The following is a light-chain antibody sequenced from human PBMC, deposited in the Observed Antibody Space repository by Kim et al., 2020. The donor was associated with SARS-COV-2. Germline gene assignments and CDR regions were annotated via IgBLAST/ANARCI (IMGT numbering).Light chain of an antibody. CDR2: QDS. J-gene: IGLJ1*01. V-gene: IGLV3-1*01. CDR3: QAWDSSTKV. CDR1: KLGDEY. Sequence: SYELTQPPSVSVSPGQTASITCSGDKLGDEYACWYQQKPGQSPVLVIYQDSKRPSGIPERFSGSNSGNTATLTISGTQAMDEADYYCQAWDSSTKVFGTGTKVTVL.